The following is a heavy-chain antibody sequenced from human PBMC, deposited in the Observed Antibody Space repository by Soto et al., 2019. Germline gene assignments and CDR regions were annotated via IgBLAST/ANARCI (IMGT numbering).Heavy chain of an antibody. CDR3: ARIAASGRGWDV. V-gene: IGHV3-7*01. CDR1: GYSFGSYW. CDR2: IKQDGSEE. D-gene: IGHD6-13*01. J-gene: IGHJ6*02. Sequence: EVQLVESGGGWVQPGGALRLSCVDSGYSFGSYWMSWVRQAPVKGLEWVGNIKQDGSEENYVDSVKGRFTISRDNAKNSTYLQMNSLRVEDTAVYYCARIAASGRGWDVWGQGTTVVVSS.